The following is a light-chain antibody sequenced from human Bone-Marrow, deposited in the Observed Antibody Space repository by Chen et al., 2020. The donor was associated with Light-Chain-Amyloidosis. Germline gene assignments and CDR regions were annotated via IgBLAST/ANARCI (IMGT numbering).Light chain of an antibody. CDR3: QSYQCSSQGV. CDR1: SGSIATNY. CDR2: EDD. J-gene: IGLJ3*02. Sequence: NFMLTQPHSVSESPGKTVIISCTRSSGSIATNYVQWYQQRPGSSPPTVIYEDDQRPSGVPDRFSGSIDRSSNSASLTISGLKTEDEADYYCQSYQCSSQGVFGGGTKLTVL. V-gene: IGLV6-57*01.